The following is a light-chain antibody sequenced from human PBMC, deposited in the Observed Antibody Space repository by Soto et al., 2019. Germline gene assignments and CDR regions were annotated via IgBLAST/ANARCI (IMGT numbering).Light chain of an antibody. J-gene: IGLJ2*01. CDR2: STN. Sequence: QTVVTQEPSFSVSPGGTVTLTCGLSSGSVSTSYYPSWYQQTPGQAPRTLIYSTNTRSSGVPDRFSGSILGNKAALTITGAKGDDESDYYCVLYMGSGTVVFGGGTKLTVL. V-gene: IGLV8-61*01. CDR3: VLYMGSGTVV. CDR1: SGSVSTSYY.